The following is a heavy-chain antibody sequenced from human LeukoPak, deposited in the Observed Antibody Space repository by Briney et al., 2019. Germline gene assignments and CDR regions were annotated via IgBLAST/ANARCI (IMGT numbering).Heavy chain of an antibody. CDR1: GYTFTNYA. CDR2: ISTYNGNT. CDR3: ARADTVRLGELSHFDY. D-gene: IGHD3-16*02. J-gene: IGHJ4*02. Sequence: GASVKVSRKASGYTFTNYAISWVRQAPGQGLEWMGWISTYNGNTKNAQKLQGRVTMTTNTSTSTAYMELRTLRSDDTAVYYCARADTVRLGELSHFDYWGQGTLVTVSS. V-gene: IGHV1-18*01.